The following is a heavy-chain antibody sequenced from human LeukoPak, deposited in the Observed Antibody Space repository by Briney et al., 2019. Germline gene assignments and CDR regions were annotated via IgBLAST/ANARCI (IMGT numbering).Heavy chain of an antibody. CDR3: AKDAGDGVGYYYYMDV. V-gene: IGHV3-9*01. CDR2: ISWNSGYI. J-gene: IGHJ6*03. CDR1: GFNFDDYG. Sequence: PGGSLRLSCAASGFNFDDYGMHWVRQAPGKGLEWVSGISWNSGYIVYADSVKGRFTISRDNAKNSLYLQMNSLRAEDTALYYCAKDAGDGVGYYYYMDVWGKGTTVTISS. D-gene: IGHD7-27*01.